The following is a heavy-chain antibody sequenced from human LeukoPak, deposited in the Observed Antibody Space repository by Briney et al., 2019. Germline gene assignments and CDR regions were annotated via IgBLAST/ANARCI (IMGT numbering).Heavy chain of an antibody. V-gene: IGHV3-30*04. CDR1: GFTFSSYA. J-gene: IGHJ4*02. CDR3: ASMVTSYFDY. D-gene: IGHD5-18*01. CDR2: ISYDGSNK. Sequence: GGSLRLSCAASGFTFSSYAMHWVRQAPGKGLEWVAVISYDGSNKYYADSVKGRFTISRDNSKNTLYLQMSSLRAEDTAVYYCASMVTSYFDYWGQGTLVTVSS.